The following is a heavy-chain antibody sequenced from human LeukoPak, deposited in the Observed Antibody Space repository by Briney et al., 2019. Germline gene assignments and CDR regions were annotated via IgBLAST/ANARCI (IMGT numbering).Heavy chain of an antibody. CDR1: GVSISSDRFY. D-gene: IGHD3-16*01. J-gene: IGHJ4*02. V-gene: IGHV4-61*02. CDR3: ARVPDWTYVPDY. CDR2: IKSSNT. Sequence: SETLSLTCTVSGVSISSDRFYWTWVRQPARQVLEWIGRIKSSNTNYNPSLKSRVSISLDTSTNQFSLKLSSLTAADTAVYYCARVPDWTYVPDYWGQGTLVTVSS.